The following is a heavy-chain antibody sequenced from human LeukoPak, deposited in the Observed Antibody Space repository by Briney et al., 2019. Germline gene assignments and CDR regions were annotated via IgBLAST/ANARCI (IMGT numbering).Heavy chain of an antibody. D-gene: IGHD2-2*02. Sequence: PGGSLRLSCAASGFTFSSYSMNWARQAPGKGLEWVSSISSSSSYIYYADSVKGRFTISRDNAKNSLYLQMNSLRAEDTAVYYCARDGPVPAAIGGYYWGQGTLVTVSS. CDR3: ARDGPVPAAIGGYY. CDR1: GFTFSSYS. V-gene: IGHV3-21*01. J-gene: IGHJ4*02. CDR2: ISSSSSYI.